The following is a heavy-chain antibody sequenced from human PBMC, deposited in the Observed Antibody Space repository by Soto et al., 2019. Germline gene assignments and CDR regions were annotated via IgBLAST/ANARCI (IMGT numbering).Heavy chain of an antibody. CDR2: IYYSGST. D-gene: IGHD2-15*01. J-gene: IGHJ4*02. CDR1: GISVSTSDYY. V-gene: IGHV4-39*01. Sequence: SETLSLTCTVSGISVSTSDYYWGWVRQPPGKGLDWIGNIYYSGSTFYNPSLRSRVTLSVDTSKNQFSLRLNSVTAADTTVYFCAGFVVPASRNSDFDYWGQGTLVTVSS. CDR3: AGFVVPASRNSDFDY.